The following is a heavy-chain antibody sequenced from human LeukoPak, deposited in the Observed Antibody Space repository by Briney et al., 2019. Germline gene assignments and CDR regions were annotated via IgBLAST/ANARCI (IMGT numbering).Heavy chain of an antibody. D-gene: IGHD5-12*01. CDR2: ISSGGGYI. CDR1: GFTFSSYS. J-gene: IGHJ4*02. V-gene: IGHV3-21*01. CDR3: ARATGGFDYYFDS. Sequence: GGSLILSCASSGFTFSSYSLNWVRQAPGEGLEWVSSISSGGGYIYYADSVKGRVTISRDNAKNSLYLQMNSLRAEDTALYYCARATGGFDYYFDSWGQGTLVTVSS.